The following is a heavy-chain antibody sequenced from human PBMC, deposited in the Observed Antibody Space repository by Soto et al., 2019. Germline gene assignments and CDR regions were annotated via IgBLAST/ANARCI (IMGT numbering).Heavy chain of an antibody. CDR3: ARRDRSRFYYWLDT. V-gene: IGHV4-31*03. CDR2: IYFSGTT. J-gene: IGHJ5*02. Sequence: TLSLTCTVSGRSISSGDYYWSWIRQHPGKGLEWIGTIYFSGTTYYNPSLKSRVTISVDTSKNQFSLNLSSVTAADTAVDYCARRDRSRFYYWLDTWGQGTLVTVS. D-gene: IGHD3-22*01. CDR1: GRSISSGDYY.